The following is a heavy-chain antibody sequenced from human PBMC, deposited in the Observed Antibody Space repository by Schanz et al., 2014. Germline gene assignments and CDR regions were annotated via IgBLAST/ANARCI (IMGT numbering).Heavy chain of an antibody. CDR1: GFSFDDYT. D-gene: IGHD4-17*01. V-gene: IGHV3-43*01. CDR3: AKVRGDQRGAFDS. J-gene: IGHJ4*02. CDR2: IDRDGGHT. Sequence: EVQLVESGGVVAQPGGSLRLSCAASGFSFDDYTMHWVRQAPGKGLEWVSLIDRDGGHTYYADSVKGRFTISRDNAKNSLYLQMNSLRVDDTAFYFCAKVRGDQRGAFDSWGQGTLVTVSS.